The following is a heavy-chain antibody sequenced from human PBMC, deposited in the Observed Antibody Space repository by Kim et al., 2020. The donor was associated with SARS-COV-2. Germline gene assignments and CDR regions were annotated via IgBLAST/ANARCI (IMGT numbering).Heavy chain of an antibody. J-gene: IGHJ4*02. CDR2: IYYSGST. CDR3: ARAPNDFWSGYPYYFDY. CDR1: GGLVSSGSYF. Sequence: SETLSLTCTVSGGLVSSGSYFWGWIRQPPGKGLEWIGYIYYSGSTNYNPSLKSRVTMSLDTSENQFSLKVRSVTAADTAVYYCARAPNDFWSGYPYYFDYWGQGTLVTVSS. D-gene: IGHD3-3*01. V-gene: IGHV4-61*01.